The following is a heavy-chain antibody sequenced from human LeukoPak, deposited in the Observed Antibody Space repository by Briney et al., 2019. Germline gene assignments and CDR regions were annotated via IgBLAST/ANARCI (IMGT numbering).Heavy chain of an antibody. V-gene: IGHV4-39*07. J-gene: IGHJ4*02. CDR2: IYSSGNT. CDR1: GGSVSNSYY. Sequence: SETLSLTCTVSGGSVSNSYYWGWIRQPPGKGLEWIASIYSSGNTFYNPSLQSRVTISLDTSKNQFSLKLRSVTAADTAVYYCARGYSSGRGGYYFDYWGQGTLVTVSS. CDR3: ARGYSSGRGGYYFDY. D-gene: IGHD6-19*01.